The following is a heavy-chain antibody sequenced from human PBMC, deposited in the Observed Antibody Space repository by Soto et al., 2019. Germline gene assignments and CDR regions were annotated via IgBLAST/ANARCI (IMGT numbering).Heavy chain of an antibody. V-gene: IGHV3-21*01. CDR1: GFTFSSYS. CDR3: ARHTQNPSSWSKYYYYGMDV. Sequence: GGSLRLSCAASGFTFSSYSMNWVRQAPGKGLEWVSSISSSSSYIYYADSVKGRFTISRDNAKNSLYVQMNSLRAEDMAVYYCARHTQNPSSWSKYYYYGMDVWGQGTTVTVSS. J-gene: IGHJ6*02. D-gene: IGHD2-2*01. CDR2: ISSSSSYI.